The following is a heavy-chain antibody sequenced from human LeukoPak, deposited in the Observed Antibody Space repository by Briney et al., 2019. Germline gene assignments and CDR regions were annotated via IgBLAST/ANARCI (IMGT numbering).Heavy chain of an antibody. Sequence: PSETLSLTCAVYGGSFSGYYWSWIRQPPGKGLEWIGYIYYSGSTYYNPSLKSRVTISVDTSKNQFSLKLSSVTAADTAVYYCARGYDFWSGLPFDYWGQGTLVTVSS. D-gene: IGHD3-3*01. CDR1: GGSFSGYY. CDR2: IYYSGST. J-gene: IGHJ4*02. CDR3: ARGYDFWSGLPFDY. V-gene: IGHV4-30-4*08.